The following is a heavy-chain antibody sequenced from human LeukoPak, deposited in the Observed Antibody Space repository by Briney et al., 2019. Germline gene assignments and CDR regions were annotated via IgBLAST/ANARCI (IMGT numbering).Heavy chain of an antibody. CDR3: ATTPVFTALSHFDY. J-gene: IGHJ4*02. V-gene: IGHV4-59*11. Sequence: PSETLSLTCTVSVDSISSHYWNWIRQPPGKGLEWIGYIYYSGSTKYNPALKSRLTMSVDTSKNQFSLKLSSVTAADTAVYYCATTPVFTALSHFDYWGQGTLVTVSS. CDR1: VDSISSHY. D-gene: IGHD2-2*01. CDR2: IYYSGST.